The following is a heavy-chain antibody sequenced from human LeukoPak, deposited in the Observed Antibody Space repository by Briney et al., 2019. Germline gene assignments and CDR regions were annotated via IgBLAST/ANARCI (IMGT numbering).Heavy chain of an antibody. CDR1: GFTFSSYS. CDR2: ISSSGSYI. J-gene: IGHJ4*02. CDR3: ARSYSSSWYLWLDYFDY. D-gene: IGHD6-13*01. V-gene: IGHV3-21*01. Sequence: GGSLRLSCAASGFTFSSYSMNWVRQAPGKGLEWVSSISSSGSYIYYADSVKGRFTISRDNAKNSLYLQMNSLRAEDTAVYYCARSYSSSWYLWLDYFDYWGQGTLVTVSS.